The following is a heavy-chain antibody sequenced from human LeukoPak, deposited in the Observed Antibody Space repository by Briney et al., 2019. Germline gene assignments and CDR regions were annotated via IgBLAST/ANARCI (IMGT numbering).Heavy chain of an antibody. CDR1: GYTFTSYD. CDR2: IIPIFGTA. V-gene: IGHV1-69*13. Sequence: GASVKVSCKASGYTFTSYDINWVRQAPGQGLEWMGGIIPIFGTANYAQKFQGRVTITADESTSTAYMELSSLRSEDTAVYYCARGGWDPHANWFDPWGQGTLVTVSS. D-gene: IGHD1-26*01. J-gene: IGHJ5*02. CDR3: ARGGWDPHANWFDP.